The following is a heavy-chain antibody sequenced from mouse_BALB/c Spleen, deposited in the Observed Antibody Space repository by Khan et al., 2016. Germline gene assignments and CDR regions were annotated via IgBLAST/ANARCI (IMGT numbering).Heavy chain of an antibody. CDR3: TRDGTVPGFAY. V-gene: IGHV5-6-4*01. CDR1: GFTFSSYA. CDR2: ISRGGTYT. Sequence: EVQLVESGGGLVKPGGSLKLSCAASGFTFSSYAMSWVRQTPEKRLEWVATISRGGTYTYYPDSVKGRFTISRDNAKNTLYLQMSSLRSEDTAMYYCTRDGTVPGFAYWGQGTLVTVSA. J-gene: IGHJ3*01. D-gene: IGHD1-1*01.